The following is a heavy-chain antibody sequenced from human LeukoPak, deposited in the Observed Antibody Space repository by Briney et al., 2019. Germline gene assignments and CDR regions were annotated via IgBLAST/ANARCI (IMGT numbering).Heavy chain of an antibody. CDR3: ARSRSSEVASRAFDI. J-gene: IGHJ3*02. CDR1: GFTVSSYE. Sequence: PGGSLRLSCAASGFTVSSYEMNWVRQAPGKGLEWVAYISSSGSTIYYADSVRGRFTISRDNAKNSLYLQMNSLRAEDTAVYYCARSRSSEVASRAFDIWGQGTMVTVSS. CDR2: ISSSGSTI. V-gene: IGHV3-48*03. D-gene: IGHD3-22*01.